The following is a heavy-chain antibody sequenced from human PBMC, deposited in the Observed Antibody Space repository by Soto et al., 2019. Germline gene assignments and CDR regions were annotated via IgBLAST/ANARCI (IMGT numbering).Heavy chain of an antibody. D-gene: IGHD6-19*01. CDR3: ARAGGLGAVAVDY. CDR2: INNSGST. CDR1: GGSISSGGYS. J-gene: IGHJ4*02. Sequence: QLQLQESGSGLVKPSQTLSLTCAVSGGSISSGGYSWSWILQPPGKGLEWIGYINNSGSTYYNPPLKTRVNISVDTSKNQFSLKLSSVTAADTAVYYCARAGGLGAVAVDYWGQGTLVTVSS. V-gene: IGHV4-30-2*01.